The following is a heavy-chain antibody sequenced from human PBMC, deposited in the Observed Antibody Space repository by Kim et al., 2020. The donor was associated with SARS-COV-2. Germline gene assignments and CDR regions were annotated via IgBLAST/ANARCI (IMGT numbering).Heavy chain of an antibody. CDR3: ASEVTTVYYFDY. J-gene: IGHJ4*02. CDR2: IYYSGST. Sequence: SETLSLTCTVSGGSISSSSYYWGWIRQPPGKGLEWIGSIYYSGSTYYNPSLKSRVTISVDTSKNQFSLKLSSVTAADTAVYYCASEVTTVYYFDYWGQGTLVTVSS. D-gene: IGHD4-4*01. CDR1: GGSISSSSYY. V-gene: IGHV4-39*01.